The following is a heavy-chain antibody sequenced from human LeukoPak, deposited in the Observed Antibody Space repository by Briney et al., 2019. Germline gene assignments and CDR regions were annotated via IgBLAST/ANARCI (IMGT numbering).Heavy chain of an antibody. Sequence: ASVKVSCKASGYTFTGYYVHWVRQAPGQGLEWMGWINPNSGGTNYAQKFQGRVTMTRDTSISTAYMELSRLRSDDTAVYYCARSMGRGYSYGYAYWGQGTLVTVSS. V-gene: IGHV1-2*02. CDR2: INPNSGGT. CDR1: GYTFTGYY. J-gene: IGHJ4*02. CDR3: ARSMGRGYSYGYAY. D-gene: IGHD5-18*01.